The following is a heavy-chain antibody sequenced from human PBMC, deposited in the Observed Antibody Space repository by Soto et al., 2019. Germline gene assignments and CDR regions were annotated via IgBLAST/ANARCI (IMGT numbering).Heavy chain of an antibody. CDR1: GGSISSSNW. J-gene: IGHJ5*02. Sequence: SETLSLTCAVSGGSISSSNWWSWVRQPPGKGLEWIGEIYHSGSTNYNPSLKSRVTISVDKSKNQFSLKLSSVTAADTAVYYCARLAYSSGWGLDPWGQGTLVTVSS. CDR2: IYHSGST. CDR3: ARLAYSSGWGLDP. D-gene: IGHD6-19*01. V-gene: IGHV4-4*02.